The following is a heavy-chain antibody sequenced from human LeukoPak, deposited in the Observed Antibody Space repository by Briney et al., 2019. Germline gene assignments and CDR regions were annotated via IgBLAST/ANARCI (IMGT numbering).Heavy chain of an antibody. Sequence: GGSLRLSCAASGFTFSSYAMSWVRQAPGKGLEWVSAISGSGGSTYYADSVKGRFTIARDNSKNTLYLQMNSLRAEDTAVYYCAKGRSSSPKMDVWGKGTTVTVSS. J-gene: IGHJ6*04. CDR3: AKGRSSSPKMDV. CDR2: ISGSGGST. CDR1: GFTFSSYA. D-gene: IGHD6-13*01. V-gene: IGHV3-23*01.